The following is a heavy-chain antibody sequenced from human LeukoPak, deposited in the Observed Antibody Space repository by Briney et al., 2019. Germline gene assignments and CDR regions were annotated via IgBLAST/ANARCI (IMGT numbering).Heavy chain of an antibody. J-gene: IGHJ4*02. V-gene: IGHV1-2*02. CDR1: GYTFTGYY. CDR3: ARSPTVIRPFDY. CDR2: INPNSGGT. Sequence: SVKVSCKASGYTFTGYYMHWVRQAPGQGLEWMGWINPNSGGTNYAQKFQGRVTMTRDTSISTAYMELSRLRSDDTAVYYCARSPTVIRPFDYWGQGTLVTVSS. D-gene: IGHD4-11*01.